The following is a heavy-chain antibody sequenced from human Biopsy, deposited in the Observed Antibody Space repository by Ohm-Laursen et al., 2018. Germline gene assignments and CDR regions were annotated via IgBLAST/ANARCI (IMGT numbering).Heavy chain of an antibody. CDR1: GESSSGYF. CDR3: ARGSGYFKLDV. D-gene: IGHD5-12*01. J-gene: IGHJ6*02. Sequence: TLSLTCAVNGESSSGYFWNWIRQPPGKGLEWIGEINQSGSTKYHPSLKRRATLSADSSNSQFSLRLTSVTAADTAIYYCARGSGYFKLDVWGQGTTVTVSS. CDR2: INQSGST. V-gene: IGHV4-34*01.